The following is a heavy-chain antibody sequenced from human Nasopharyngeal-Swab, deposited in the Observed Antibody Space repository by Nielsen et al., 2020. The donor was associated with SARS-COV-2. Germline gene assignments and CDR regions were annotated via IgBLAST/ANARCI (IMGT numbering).Heavy chain of an antibody. V-gene: IGHV3-48*02. D-gene: IGHD5-24*01. J-gene: IGHJ4*02. Sequence: GGSLRLSCAASGFTLSSYSMTWARQAPGKGLEWVSYITTSSSTIYYADSVKGRFTISRDNAKNFLYLQMNSLRDEDTAVYYCARGVEMSTILGYWGQGTLVTVSS. CDR1: GFTLSSYS. CDR2: ITTSSSTI. CDR3: ARGVEMSTILGY.